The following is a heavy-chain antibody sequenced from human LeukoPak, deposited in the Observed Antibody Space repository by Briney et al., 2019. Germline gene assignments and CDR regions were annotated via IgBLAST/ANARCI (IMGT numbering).Heavy chain of an antibody. V-gene: IGHV4-34*01. Sequence: SETLSLTCAVYGGSFSGYYWSWIRQPPGKGLEWIGEINHSGSTNYNPSLKSRVTISADTSKNQFSLKLSSVTAADTAVYYCARGRGSGQGYCSSTSCPRPYYYYYGMDVWGQGTAVTVSS. J-gene: IGHJ6*02. D-gene: IGHD2-2*01. CDR3: ARGRGSGQGYCSSTSCPRPYYYYYGMDV. CDR2: INHSGST. CDR1: GGSFSGYY.